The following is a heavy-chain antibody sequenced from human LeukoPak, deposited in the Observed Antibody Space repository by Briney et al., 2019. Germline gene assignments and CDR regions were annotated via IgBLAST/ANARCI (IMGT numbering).Heavy chain of an antibody. V-gene: IGHV4-38-2*01. Sequence: SETLSLTCAVSGYSISSGYYWGWIRQPPGEGLEWIGSIYHSGSTYYNPSLKSRVTISVDTSKNQFSLKLSSVTAADTAVHYCARPLRYANAFDIWGQGTMVTVSS. CDR1: GYSISSGYY. D-gene: IGHD3-16*01. CDR3: ARPLRYANAFDI. CDR2: IYHSGST. J-gene: IGHJ3*02.